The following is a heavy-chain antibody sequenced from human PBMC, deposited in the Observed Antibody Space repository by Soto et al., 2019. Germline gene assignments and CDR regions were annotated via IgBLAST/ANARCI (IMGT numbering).Heavy chain of an antibody. Sequence: SATLSRTGTGSGGYISSYCWRWIRQPPGKGLEWIGYIYYSGSTNYNPSLKSRVTISVDTSKNQFSLKLSSVTAADTAVYYCARDFSGYDYLDYWGQGTLVTVSS. V-gene: IGHV4-59*01. CDR2: IYYSGST. D-gene: IGHD5-12*01. CDR1: GGYISSYC. J-gene: IGHJ4*02. CDR3: ARDFSGYDYLDY.